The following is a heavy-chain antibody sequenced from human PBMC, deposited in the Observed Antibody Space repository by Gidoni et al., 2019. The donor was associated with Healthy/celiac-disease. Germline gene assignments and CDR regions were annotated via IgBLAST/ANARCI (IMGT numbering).Heavy chain of an antibody. CDR3: ARDVGYCSGGSCYSEPLPFY. V-gene: IGHV3-11*05. Sequence: QVQLVESGGGLVKPGGSLRLSCAPSGFTFSDYYMTWIRQAPGKGLEWVSYISSSSSYTNYADSVKGRFTISRDNAKNSLYLQMNSLRAEDTAVYYCARDVGYCSGGSCYSEPLPFYWGQGTLVTVSS. CDR2: ISSSSSYT. CDR1: GFTFSDYY. J-gene: IGHJ4*02. D-gene: IGHD2-15*01.